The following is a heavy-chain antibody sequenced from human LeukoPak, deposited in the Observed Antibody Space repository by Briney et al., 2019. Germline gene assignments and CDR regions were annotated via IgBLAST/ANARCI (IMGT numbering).Heavy chain of an antibody. CDR3: AKDITPRDIVGGN. CDR1: GFTFSSYA. J-gene: IGHJ4*02. Sequence: PGGSLRLSCAASGFTFSSYAMSWVRQAPGKGLEWVSAISGSGGSTYYADSVKGRFTISRDNSKNTLYLQMNSLRAEDTAGYYCAKDITPRDIVGGNWGQGTLVTVSS. CDR2: ISGSGGST. D-gene: IGHD5-12*01. V-gene: IGHV3-23*01.